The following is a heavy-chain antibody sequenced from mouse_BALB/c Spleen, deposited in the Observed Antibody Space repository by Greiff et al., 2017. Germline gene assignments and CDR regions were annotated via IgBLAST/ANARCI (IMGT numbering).Heavy chain of an antibody. D-gene: IGHD2-14*01. J-gene: IGHJ2*01. CDR3: ASDYRYDY. V-gene: IGHV14-3*02. CDR2: IDPANGNT. CDR1: GFNIKDTY. Sequence: VHVKQSGAELVKPGASVKLSCTASGFNIKDTYMHWVKQRPEQGLEWIGRIDPANGNTKYDPKFQGKATITADTSSNTAYLQLSSLTSEDTAVYYCASDYRYDYWGQGTTLTVSS.